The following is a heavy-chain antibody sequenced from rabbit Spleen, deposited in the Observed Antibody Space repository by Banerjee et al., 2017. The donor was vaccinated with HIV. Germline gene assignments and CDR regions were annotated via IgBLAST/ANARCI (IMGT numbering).Heavy chain of an antibody. CDR3: ARDLVAVIGWNFNL. D-gene: IGHD1-1*01. CDR1: GFSFSSSYY. Sequence: QEQLVESGGDLVKPEGSLTLTCKASGFSFSSSYYMCWVRQAPGKGLEWIGCIYNGDGSTYYASWAKGRFIMSRTSSTTVTLQMTSLTAADTATYFCARDLVAVIGWNFNLWGPGTLVTVS. V-gene: IGHV1S45*01. J-gene: IGHJ4*01. CDR2: IYNGDGST.